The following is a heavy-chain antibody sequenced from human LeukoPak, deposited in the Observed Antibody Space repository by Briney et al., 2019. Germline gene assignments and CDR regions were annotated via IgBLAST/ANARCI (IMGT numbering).Heavy chain of an antibody. CDR3: ARGYWFYFDY. D-gene: IGHD2-8*02. J-gene: IGHJ4*02. Sequence: SETLSLTCTVSGGSVSDYYWSWIRQSPGKGLEWIGYIYYTGSTSYNPSLRSRVTMSADTSKNQFSLKLSSVTAADTAVYYCARGYWFYFDYWGPGTLVTVSS. CDR1: GGSVSDYY. V-gene: IGHV4-59*08. CDR2: IYYTGST.